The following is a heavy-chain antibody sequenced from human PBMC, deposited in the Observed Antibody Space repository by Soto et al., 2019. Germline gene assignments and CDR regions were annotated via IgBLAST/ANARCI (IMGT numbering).Heavy chain of an antibody. Sequence: GGSLRLSCTASGFTFSSYAMSWVRQAPGKGLGWVSAISGSGGSTYYADSVKGRFTISRDNSKNTLYLQMNSLRAEDTAVYYCAKDGYCSGGSCYYPRYFDYWGQGTLVNVS. CDR1: GFTFSSYA. CDR2: ISGSGGST. D-gene: IGHD2-15*01. J-gene: IGHJ4*02. V-gene: IGHV3-23*01. CDR3: AKDGYCSGGSCYYPRYFDY.